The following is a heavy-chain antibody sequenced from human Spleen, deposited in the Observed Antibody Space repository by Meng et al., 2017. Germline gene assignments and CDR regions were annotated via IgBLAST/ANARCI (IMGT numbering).Heavy chain of an antibody. CDR1: GGSISPSGYY. CDR3: VRSSAWVRTGFDP. CDR2: IGHSGFT. D-gene: IGHD3-22*01. J-gene: IGHJ5*02. V-gene: IGHV4-39*01. Sequence: QPQLQESGPGLVKPSEALSLTCSVSGGSISPSGYYWGWIRQSPGKGLEWIGSIGHSGFTYYTPSVKSRVTVSIDTSKSQFSLKLTSVTAADTAVYFCVRSSAWVRTGFDPWGQGTLVTVSS.